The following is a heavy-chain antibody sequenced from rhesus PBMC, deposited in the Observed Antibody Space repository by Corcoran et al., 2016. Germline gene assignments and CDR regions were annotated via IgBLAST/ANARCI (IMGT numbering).Heavy chain of an antibody. D-gene: IGHD6-31*01. V-gene: IGHV4-80*01. CDR1: GASISSYW. Sequence: QVQLQESGPGLVKPSETLSLTCAVSGASISSYWWSWILQPPGKGREWIGEINGNSGDTYYTPTRKRRVTISKDASKNQFSLKLSSVTAAATAVYYCARGRIAAAGILYWGQGVLVTVSS. CDR3: ARGRIAAAGILY. CDR2: INGNSGDT. J-gene: IGHJ4*01.